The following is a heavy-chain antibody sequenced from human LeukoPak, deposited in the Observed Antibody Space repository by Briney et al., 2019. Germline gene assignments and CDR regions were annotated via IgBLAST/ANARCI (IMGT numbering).Heavy chain of an antibody. J-gene: IGHJ3*02. CDR3: ARRLWSGGTDTFDI. CDR2: IYYSGST. D-gene: IGHD3-10*01. Sequence: KTSQTLSLTCTVSSGSINSGGCYWSWIRQQPGKSLEWIGYIYYSGSTYYNPSLESRITISIDTSKNQFSLTLNSVTAADTAVYYCARRLWSGGTDTFDIWGQGTRVTVSS. CDR1: SGSINSGGCY. V-gene: IGHV4-31*03.